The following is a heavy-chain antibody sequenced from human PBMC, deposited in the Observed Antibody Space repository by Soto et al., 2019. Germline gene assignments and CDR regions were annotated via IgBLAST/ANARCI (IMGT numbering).Heavy chain of an antibody. J-gene: IGHJ4*02. CDR3: ARHVNGVPHFDS. CDR2: IYYSGST. D-gene: IGHD2-8*01. V-gene: IGHV4-39*01. CDR1: GGSISSSSYY. Sequence: QLQLQESGPGRVKPSETLSLTCTVSGGSISSSSYYWGWIRQPPGKGLEWIGSIYYSGSTYYNPSLKSRVNISVDTPKNQFSLKLSSVTAAETAVYYCARHVNGVPHFDSWGQGTLVTVSS.